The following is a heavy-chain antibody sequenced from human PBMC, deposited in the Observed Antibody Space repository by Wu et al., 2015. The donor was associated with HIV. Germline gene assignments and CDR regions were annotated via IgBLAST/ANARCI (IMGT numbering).Heavy chain of an antibody. D-gene: IGHD2-15*01. CDR2: IVPLFDAP. CDR3: AVEAFYCHTDCYSAFDI. CDR1: GGTFSTYG. Sequence: QVQLVQSGAEVKKPGSSVRVSCKASGGTFSTYGVSWVRQAPGQGLEWVGRIVPLFDAPNYAQRFHDRLTITADGSTTTAYMEMRNLRSEDTAVYYCAVEAFYCHTDCYSAFDIWGHGTKVTV. V-gene: IGHV1-69*13. J-gene: IGHJ3*02.